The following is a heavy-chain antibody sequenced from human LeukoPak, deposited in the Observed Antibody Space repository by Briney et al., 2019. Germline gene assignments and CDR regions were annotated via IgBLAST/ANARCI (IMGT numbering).Heavy chain of an antibody. CDR3: ARDSYNWNDGGEDY. Sequence: ASVKVSCKASGYTFTSYGISWVRQAPGQGLEWMGWISAYNGNTNYAQKFQGRVTMTRDTSISTAYMELSRLRSDDTAVYYCARDSYNWNDGGEDYWGQGTLVTVSS. CDR2: ISAYNGNT. CDR1: GYTFTSYG. V-gene: IGHV1-18*01. J-gene: IGHJ4*02. D-gene: IGHD1-1*01.